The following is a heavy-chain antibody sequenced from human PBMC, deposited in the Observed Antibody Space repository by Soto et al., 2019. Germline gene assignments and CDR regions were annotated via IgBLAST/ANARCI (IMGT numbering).Heavy chain of an antibody. CDR2: IWYDGSNK. V-gene: IGHV3-33*01. J-gene: IGHJ6*03. D-gene: IGHD1-7*01. CDR1: GFTFSSYG. Sequence: GGSLRLSCAASGFTFSSYGMHWVRQAPGKGLEWVAVIWYDGSNKYYADSVKGRFTISRDNSKNTLYLQMNSLRAEDTAVYYCARDGAQELRYYYYMDVWGKGTTVTVSS. CDR3: ARDGAQELRYYYYMDV.